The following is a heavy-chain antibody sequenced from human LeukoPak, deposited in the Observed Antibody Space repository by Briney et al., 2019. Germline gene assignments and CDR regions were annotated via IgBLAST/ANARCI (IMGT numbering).Heavy chain of an antibody. D-gene: IGHD4-17*01. V-gene: IGHV4-30-4*01. J-gene: IGHJ3*02. CDR2: IYYSGST. Sequence: SETLSLTCTVSGGSISSGDYYWSWIRQPPGKGLEWIGYIYYSGSTYYNPSLKSRVTISVDTSKSQFSLKLSSVTAADTAVYYCARDPLDYGDYPYALDIWGQGTMVTVSS. CDR3: ARDPLDYGDYPYALDI. CDR1: GGSISSGDYY.